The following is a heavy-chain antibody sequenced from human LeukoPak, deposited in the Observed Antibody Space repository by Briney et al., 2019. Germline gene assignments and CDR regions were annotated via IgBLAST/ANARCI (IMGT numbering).Heavy chain of an antibody. D-gene: IGHD2-15*01. CDR1: GFTFSSYA. Sequence: GGSLRLSCAASGFTFSSYAMSWVRQAAGKGLEWVSAITGSGTSTFYADSVKGRFTISRDNSKYTLYLQMNSLRAEDTAVYYCASAAYSFRSGPDFWGQGTLVTVSS. J-gene: IGHJ4*02. CDR2: ITGSGTST. V-gene: IGHV3-23*01. CDR3: ASAAYSFRSGPDF.